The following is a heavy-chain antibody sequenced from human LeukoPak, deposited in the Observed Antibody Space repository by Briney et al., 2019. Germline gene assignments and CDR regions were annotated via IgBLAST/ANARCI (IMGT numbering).Heavy chain of an antibody. CDR2: INHGGST. V-gene: IGHV4-34*01. Sequence: SETLSLTCAVYGGSFSGYYWSWIRQPPGKGLEWIGEINHGGSTNYNPSLKSRVTISVDTSKNQFSLKLSSVTAADTVVYYCATENIVVVPAAAYNWFDPWGQGTLVTVSS. D-gene: IGHD2-2*01. CDR1: GGSFSGYY. J-gene: IGHJ5*02. CDR3: ATENIVVVPAAAYNWFDP.